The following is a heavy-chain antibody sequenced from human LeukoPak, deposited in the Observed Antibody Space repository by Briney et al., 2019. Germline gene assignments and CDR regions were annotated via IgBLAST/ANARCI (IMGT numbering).Heavy chain of an antibody. V-gene: IGHV3-15*01. CDR1: GFTFSNAW. J-gene: IGHJ4*02. D-gene: IGHD3-22*01. Sequence: KPGGSLRLSCAASGFTFSNAWMSWVRQAPGKGLEWVGRIKSKTDGGTTDYAAPVKGRFTISRDDSKSTLYLQMNSLKTEDTAVYYCAKAPQWLSSLNDYWGQGTLVTVSS. CDR2: IKSKTDGGTT. CDR3: AKAPQWLSSLNDY.